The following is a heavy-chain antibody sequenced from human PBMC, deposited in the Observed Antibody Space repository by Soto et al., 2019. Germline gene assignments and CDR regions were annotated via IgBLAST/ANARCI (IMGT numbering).Heavy chain of an antibody. J-gene: IGHJ5*01. CDR2: IIPYNGNT. CDR1: GYLFTYRY. V-gene: IGHV1-45*02. Sequence: SVKVSCKASGYLFTYRYLYWVRQAPGQALEWMGWIIPYNGNTNYAQKFQDRFSITRESSLSTVYMELRSLRSDDTGMYYCARSALDDDGYHYLHSWGQGPLATVSS. D-gene: IGHD3-16*01. CDR3: ARSALDDDGYHYLHS.